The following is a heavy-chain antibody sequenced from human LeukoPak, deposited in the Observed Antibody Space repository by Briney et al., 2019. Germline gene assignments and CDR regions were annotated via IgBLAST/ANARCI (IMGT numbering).Heavy chain of an antibody. D-gene: IGHD6-13*01. J-gene: IGHJ3*02. CDR3: AKDLRAAAGTDAFDI. CDR2: IAGSGGSI. V-gene: IGHV3-23*01. CDR1: GFTFSNYA. Sequence: SGGSLRLSCVVSGFTFSNYAMSWVRQAPGKGLEWVSVIAGSGGSIYYADSVKGRLTISRDNSKNTLYLQMNSLRAEDTAVYYCAKDLRAAAGTDAFDIWGQGTMVTVSS.